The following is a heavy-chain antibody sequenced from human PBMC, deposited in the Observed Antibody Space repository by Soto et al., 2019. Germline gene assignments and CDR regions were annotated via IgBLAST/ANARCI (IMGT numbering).Heavy chain of an antibody. J-gene: IGHJ6*02. CDR1: GFTFSSYS. Sequence: GGSLRLSCAASGFTFSSYSMNWVRQAPGKGLEWVSSISSSSSYIYYADSVRGRFTISRDNAKNSLYLQMNSLRAEDTAVYYCARPRYSSSWYSSRYYYYYGMDVWGQGTTVTVSS. V-gene: IGHV3-21*01. D-gene: IGHD6-13*01. CDR3: ARPRYSSSWYSSRYYYYYGMDV. CDR2: ISSSSSYI.